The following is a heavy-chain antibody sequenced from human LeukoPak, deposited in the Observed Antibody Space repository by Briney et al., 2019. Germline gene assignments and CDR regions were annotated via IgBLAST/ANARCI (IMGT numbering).Heavy chain of an antibody. CDR3: AREISAPPLEQENWFDP. CDR1: GFTFSDYY. V-gene: IGHV3-11*06. J-gene: IGHJ5*02. CDR2: INSSSSYT. Sequence: GGSLRLSCAASGFTFSDYYMSWIRQAPGKGLEWVSYINSSSSYTNYADSVKGRFTISRDNAKNSLYLQMNSLRAEDTAVYYCAREISAPPLEQENWFDPWGQGTLVTVSS. D-gene: IGHD1/OR15-1a*01.